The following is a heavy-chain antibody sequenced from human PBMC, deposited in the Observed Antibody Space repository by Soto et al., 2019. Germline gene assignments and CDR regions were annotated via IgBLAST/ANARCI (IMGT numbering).Heavy chain of an antibody. D-gene: IGHD5-12*01. J-gene: IGHJ4*02. CDR3: AAGGGLPRYY. CDR1: GASISSGGSS. Sequence: SETLSLTSAVSGASISSGGSSWSWIRQPPGKGLEWIGYIYHSGSTYYNPSLKSRVTISVDRSKNQFSLKLSSVTAADTAVYYCAAGGGLPRYYWGQGTLVTVS. CDR2: IYHSGST. V-gene: IGHV4-30-2*01.